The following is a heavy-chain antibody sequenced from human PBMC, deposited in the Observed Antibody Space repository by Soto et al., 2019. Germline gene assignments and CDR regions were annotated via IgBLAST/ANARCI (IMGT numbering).Heavy chain of an antibody. CDR1: GFSLSTSGVG. V-gene: IGHV2-5*02. CDR2: IYWDDDK. D-gene: IGHD5-12*01. CDR3: AHEASGYDHLYSFDY. J-gene: IGHJ4*02. Sequence: QITLKESGPTLVKPTQTLTLTCTFSGFSLSTSGVGVGWIRQPPGKALEWLALIYWDDDKRYSPSLKSRLNITKDPSKNQVVLTMTNMDPVDTATYYCAHEASGYDHLYSFDYWGQGTLVTVSS.